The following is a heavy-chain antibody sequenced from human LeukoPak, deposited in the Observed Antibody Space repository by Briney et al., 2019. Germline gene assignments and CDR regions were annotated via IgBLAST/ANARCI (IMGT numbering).Heavy chain of an antibody. J-gene: IGHJ4*02. CDR3: ARGRGYGGNSGFAF. D-gene: IGHD4-23*01. Sequence: GASVKVSCKSSGYTFTNYYIHWVRQAPGQGLEWMGIINPSGGGTNYAQKFQGGVTMTRDTSTSTVFIEVTSLRSEDTAVYYCARGRGYGGNSGFAFWGQGTLVTVSS. CDR1: GYTFTNYY. CDR2: INPSGGGT. V-gene: IGHV1-46*01.